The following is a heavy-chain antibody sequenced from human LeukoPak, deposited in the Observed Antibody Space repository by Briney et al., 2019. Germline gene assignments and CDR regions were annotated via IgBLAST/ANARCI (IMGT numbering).Heavy chain of an antibody. CDR2: INHSGST. D-gene: IGHD2-2*01. V-gene: IGHV4-34*01. CDR3: ARHRLAQDIVVVPAAILLDY. Sequence: SETLSLTCAVYGGSFSGCYWSWIRQPPGKGLEWIGEINHSGSTNYNPSLKSRVTISVDTSKNQFSLKLSSVTAADTAVYYCARHRLAQDIVVVPAAILLDYWGQGTLVTVSS. J-gene: IGHJ4*02. CDR1: GGSFSGCY.